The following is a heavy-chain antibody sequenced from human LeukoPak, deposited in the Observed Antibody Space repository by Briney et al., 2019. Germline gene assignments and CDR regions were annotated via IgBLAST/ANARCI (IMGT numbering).Heavy chain of an antibody. CDR3: AIVTTADGY. V-gene: IGHV1-2*02. CDR1: GYTFTDYC. J-gene: IGHJ4*02. D-gene: IGHD4-17*01. Sequence: GASVKVSCKASGYTFTDYCIHWVRQAPGQGLEWMGWINPTHGGTNFAQKFQGRVTMTRDTSITTAYMELTRLISDDTAMYYCAIVTTADGYWGQGTPLTVSS. CDR2: INPTHGGT.